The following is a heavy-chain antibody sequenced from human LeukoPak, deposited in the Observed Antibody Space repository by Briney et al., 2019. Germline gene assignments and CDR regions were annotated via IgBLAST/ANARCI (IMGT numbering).Heavy chain of an antibody. V-gene: IGHV4-39*07. CDR3: ARGSYDILTGYYRTFDY. D-gene: IGHD3-9*01. CDR1: GGSISSSSYY. Sequence: SETLSLTCTVSGGSISSSSYYWGWIRQPPGKGLEWIGSIYYSGSTYYNPSLKSRVTISVDTSKNQFSLKLSSVTAADTAVYYCARGSYDILTGYYRTFDYWGQGTLVTVSS. CDR2: IYYSGST. J-gene: IGHJ4*02.